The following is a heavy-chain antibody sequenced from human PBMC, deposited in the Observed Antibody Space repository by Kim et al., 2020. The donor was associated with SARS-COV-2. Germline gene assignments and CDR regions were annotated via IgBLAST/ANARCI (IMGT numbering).Heavy chain of an antibody. CDR1: GFTFSNAW. Sequence: GGSLRLSCAASGFTFSNAWMSWVRQAPGKGLEWVGRIKSKTDGGTTDYAAPVKGRSTISRDDSKNTVNLQMNSLKTEDTAVYYCTTGGGGSGYYEGDYWGQGTLVTVSS. V-gene: IGHV3-15*01. J-gene: IGHJ4*02. D-gene: IGHD3-22*01. CDR3: TTGGGGSGYYEGDY. CDR2: IKSKTDGGTT.